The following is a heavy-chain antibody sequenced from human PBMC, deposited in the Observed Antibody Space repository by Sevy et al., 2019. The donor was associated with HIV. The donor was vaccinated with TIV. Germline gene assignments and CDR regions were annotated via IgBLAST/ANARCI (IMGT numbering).Heavy chain of an antibody. J-gene: IGHJ4*02. CDR3: ATDSVLLKGRYYDSSGYYLHY. V-gene: IGHV1-24*01. CDR1: EYIFTELS. CDR2: FDPEDGET. D-gene: IGHD3-22*01. Sequence: ASVKVSCKVSEYIFTELSMHWVRQAPGKGLEWMGGFDPEDGETIYAQKFQGRVTMTEDTSTDTAYMDLSSLRSEDTAVYYCATDSVLLKGRYYDSSGYYLHYWGQGTLVTVSS.